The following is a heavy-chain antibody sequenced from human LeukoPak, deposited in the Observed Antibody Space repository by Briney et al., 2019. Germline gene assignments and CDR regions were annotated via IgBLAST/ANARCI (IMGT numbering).Heavy chain of an antibody. V-gene: IGHV3-23*01. CDR2: ISGSGGSA. CDR1: GFTFASHA. CDR3: AKNGGYPYYFDS. J-gene: IGHJ4*02. Sequence: GGSLRLSCEASGFTFASHAMNWVRQAPGKGLEWVSGISGSGGSAFYAGSVRGRFTFSRDNSKNTLYLQMSSLSAEDTAVYYCAKNGGYPYYFDSWGQGTLVTVSS. D-gene: IGHD4-17*01.